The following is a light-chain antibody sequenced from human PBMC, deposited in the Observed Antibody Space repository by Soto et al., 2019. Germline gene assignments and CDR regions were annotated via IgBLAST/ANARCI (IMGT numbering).Light chain of an antibody. V-gene: IGLV2-14*01. CDR3: SSYTSSVVV. Sequence: QSVLTQPASVSGSPGQSITISCTGTSSDVGGYNYVSWYQQHPGKAPKLMIYDVSNRPSGVSNRFSGSKSGNTASLTISGLQAEDEADYYCSSYTSSVVVFGGGTKVTV. J-gene: IGLJ2*01. CDR1: SSDVGGYNY. CDR2: DVS.